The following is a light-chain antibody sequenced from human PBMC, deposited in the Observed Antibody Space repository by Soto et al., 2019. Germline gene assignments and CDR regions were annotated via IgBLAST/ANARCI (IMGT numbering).Light chain of an antibody. CDR1: YSDVGTFYF. Sequence: QSALTXPRSVSGSPGQSVTISCTGNYSDVGTFYFVSWYQQYPGKGPKLIIYDVTERPSGVPDRFSGSKSGNTASLTISGLQAEDEADYYCCSYAGSYTYIFGSGTKVTVL. V-gene: IGLV2-11*01. CDR2: DVT. J-gene: IGLJ1*01. CDR3: CSYAGSYTYI.